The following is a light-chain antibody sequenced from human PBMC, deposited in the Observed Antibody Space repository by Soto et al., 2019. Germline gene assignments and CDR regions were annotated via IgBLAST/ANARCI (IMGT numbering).Light chain of an antibody. Sequence: DIQMTQSPSTLSASVGDRVTITCRASQSISTWLAWYQQKPGKAPKLLIYKASTLESGVPSRFSGSGSGTVFTLTISSLQPDDFATYYCQQYSNFWTFGQGTNVDIK. J-gene: IGKJ1*01. CDR2: KAS. V-gene: IGKV1-5*03. CDR3: QQYSNFWT. CDR1: QSISTW.